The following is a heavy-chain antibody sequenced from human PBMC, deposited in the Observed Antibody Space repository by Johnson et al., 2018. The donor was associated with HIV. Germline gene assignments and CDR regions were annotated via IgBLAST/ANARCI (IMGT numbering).Heavy chain of an antibody. CDR3: AKEGRYVEGAFDI. CDR1: GLNFSDYA. CDR2: ISYDGSNK. Sequence: QVQLVESGGGVVQPGGSVRLSCAVSGLNFSDYAMHWVRQAPGKGLEWVAVISYDGSNKYYAESVNGRFTISRDNSKNTLYLQMNSLRAEDTAVYYCAKEGRYVEGAFDIWGQGTMVTVSS. D-gene: IGHD5-12*01. V-gene: IGHV3-30*18. J-gene: IGHJ3*02.